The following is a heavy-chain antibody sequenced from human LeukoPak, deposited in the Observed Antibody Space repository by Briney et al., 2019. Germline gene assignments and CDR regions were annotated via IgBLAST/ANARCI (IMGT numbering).Heavy chain of an antibody. J-gene: IGHJ4*02. CDR3: ARGFNDFWSGSQLEY. CDR1: GFTFSSYA. D-gene: IGHD3-3*01. CDR2: ISGSGGST. Sequence: GGSLRLSCAASGFTFSSYAMSWVRQAPGKGLEWVSAISGSGGSTYYADSVEGRFTISRDNSKSTVYLEINSLRSEDTAIYYCARGFNDFWSGSQLEYWGQGTLVTVSS. V-gene: IGHV3-23*01.